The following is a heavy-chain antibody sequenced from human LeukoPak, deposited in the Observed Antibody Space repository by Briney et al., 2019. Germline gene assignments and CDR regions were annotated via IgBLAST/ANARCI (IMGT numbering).Heavy chain of an antibody. CDR2: IRYDGSNK. V-gene: IGHV3-30*02. J-gene: IGHJ3*02. Sequence: GGSLRLSCAASGFTFSSYGMHWVRQAPGKGLEWVAFIRYDGSNKYYADTVKGGFTISRDNSKNTLYLQMNSLRAEDTAVYYCATNYDILTGYLSDAFDIWGQGTMVTVSS. CDR3: ATNYDILTGYLSDAFDI. D-gene: IGHD3-9*01. CDR1: GFTFSSYG.